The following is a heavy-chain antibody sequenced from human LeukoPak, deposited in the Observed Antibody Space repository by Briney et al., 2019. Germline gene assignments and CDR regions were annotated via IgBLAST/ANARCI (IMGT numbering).Heavy chain of an antibody. CDR3: ARWGWGPIRGFDY. J-gene: IGHJ4*02. CDR2: IYYSGST. D-gene: IGHD7-27*01. CDR1: GGSISSGGYY. Sequence: KSSETLSLTCTVSGGSISSGGYYWRWIRQHPGKGLEWIGYIYYSGSTNYNPSLKSRVTISVDTSKNQFSLKLSSVTAADTAVYYCARWGWGPIRGFDYWGQGTLVTVSS. V-gene: IGHV4-31*03.